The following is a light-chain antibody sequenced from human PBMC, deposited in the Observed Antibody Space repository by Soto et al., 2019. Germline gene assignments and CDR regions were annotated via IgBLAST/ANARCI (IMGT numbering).Light chain of an antibody. CDR2: GAS. CDR1: QSVSSN. V-gene: IGKV3-15*01. J-gene: IGKJ1*01. CDR3: QQYNNWPT. Sequence: EIVLTQSPATLSVSPGERATLSCRASQSVSSNLAWYQQKPGQAPRLLIYGASTRATGIPARFSGSGSGTEFTLTISSLQSEGFAVYYCQQYNNWPTCGQGTKVEIK.